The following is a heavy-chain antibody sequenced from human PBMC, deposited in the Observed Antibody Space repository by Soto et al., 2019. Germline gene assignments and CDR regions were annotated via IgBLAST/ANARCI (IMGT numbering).Heavy chain of an antibody. J-gene: IGHJ4*02. V-gene: IGHV3-21*01. CDR2: ISSSSDYI. D-gene: IGHD3-22*01. CDR1: GFTFSSYS. CDR3: ARVIYYDSSGFSV. Sequence: GGSLRLSCAASGFTFSSYSMNWVRQAPGKGLEWVSSISSSSDYIYYADSLKGRFTISRDNAKNSLYLQMNSLRAEDTAVYYCARVIYYDSSGFSVWGQGTLVTVSS.